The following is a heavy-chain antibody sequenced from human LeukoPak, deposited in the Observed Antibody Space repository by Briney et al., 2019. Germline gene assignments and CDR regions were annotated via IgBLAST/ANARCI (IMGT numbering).Heavy chain of an antibody. CDR1: GYSFTSYW. CDR3: ARQRAVFGLATVTTWAMDV. D-gene: IGHD4-11*01. J-gene: IGHJ6*02. CDR2: IYPGDSDT. V-gene: IGHV5-51*01. Sequence: GESLKISCKGSGYSFTSYWIGWVRQMPGKGLEWMGIIYPGDSDTRYSPSFQGQVTISADKSISTAYLQWSSLKASDTAMYYCARQRAVFGLATVTTWAMDVWGQGTTVTVSS.